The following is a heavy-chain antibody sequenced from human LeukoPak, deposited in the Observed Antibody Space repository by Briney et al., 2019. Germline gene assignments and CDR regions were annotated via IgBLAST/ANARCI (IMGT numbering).Heavy chain of an antibody. CDR2: ISGSGGST. D-gene: IGHD2-8*01. CDR1: GFTFSSYA. J-gene: IGHJ4*02. V-gene: IGHV3-23*01. Sequence: GGSLRLSRAASGFTFSSYAMSWVRQAPGKGLEGVSAISGSGGSTYYADSVKGRFTISRDNSKNTLYLQMNSLRAEDTAVYYCAKDRIVLMVYAIFDYWGQGTLVTVSS. CDR3: AKDRIVLMVYAIFDY.